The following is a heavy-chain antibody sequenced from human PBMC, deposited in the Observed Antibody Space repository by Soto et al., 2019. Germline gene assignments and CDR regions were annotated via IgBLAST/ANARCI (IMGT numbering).Heavy chain of an antibody. CDR1: GFTFSGSA. CDR3: TTYGSGSYYNIPYYYGMDV. V-gene: IGHV3-73*01. CDR2: IRSKANSYAT. D-gene: IGHD3-10*01. J-gene: IGHJ6*02. Sequence: GGSLRLSCAASGFTFSGSAMHWVRQASGKGLEWVGRIRSKANSYATAYAASVKGRFTISRDDSKNTAYLQMNSLKTEDTAVYYCTTYGSGSYYNIPYYYGMDVWGQGTTVTVSS.